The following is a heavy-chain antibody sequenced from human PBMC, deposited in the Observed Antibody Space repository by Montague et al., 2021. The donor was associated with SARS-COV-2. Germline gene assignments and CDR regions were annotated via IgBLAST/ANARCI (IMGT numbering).Heavy chain of an antibody. V-gene: IGHV3-23*01. J-gene: IGHJ3*02. Sequence: SLRLSCAASGFTFSSYSMNWVRQAPGKGLEWVSGVGDGGWSTHYADSVKGRFTISRDNPRNTVYLQMNSLRAEDTVIYYRARPRVTVAVYDAFDIWGQGTVVTVSS. D-gene: IGHD6-19*01. CDR1: GFTFSSYS. CDR3: ARPRVTVAVYDAFDI. CDR2: VGDGGWST.